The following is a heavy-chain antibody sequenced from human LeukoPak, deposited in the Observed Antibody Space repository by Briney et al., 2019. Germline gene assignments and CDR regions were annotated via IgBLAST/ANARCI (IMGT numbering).Heavy chain of an antibody. J-gene: IGHJ4*02. D-gene: IGHD3-10*01. Sequence: GGSLRLSCAASGFTFDDYGMSWVRQAPGKGLEWVSAISGSGGSTYYADSVKGRFTISRDNSKNTLYLQMNSLRAEDTAVYYCAKLPLYLWFGEDWGQGTLVTVSS. CDR3: AKLPLYLWFGED. CDR2: ISGSGGST. V-gene: IGHV3-23*01. CDR1: GFTFDDYG.